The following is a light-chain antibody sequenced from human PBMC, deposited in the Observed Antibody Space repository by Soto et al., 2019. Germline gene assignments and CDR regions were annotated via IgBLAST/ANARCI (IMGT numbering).Light chain of an antibody. V-gene: IGKV1-39*01. J-gene: IGKJ5*01. Sequence: DIQMTQSPSFLSASVGDRVTITCRASQSIGKHLNWYQQKPGKAPKFLIYGASTLQSGVPPRFTGSGSGTDFTLTVNSLQAEDFATYYCQQSYTSPTTFGQGTRLENK. CDR2: GAS. CDR3: QQSYTSPTT. CDR1: QSIGKH.